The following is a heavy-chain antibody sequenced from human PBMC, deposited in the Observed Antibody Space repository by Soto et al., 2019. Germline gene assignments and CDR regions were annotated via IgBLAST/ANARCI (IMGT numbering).Heavy chain of an antibody. D-gene: IGHD1-7*01. CDR1: GFTFSSYG. CDR2: ISYDGSNK. CDR3: AKDGNWNYVGYYYYGMDV. V-gene: IGHV3-30*18. Sequence: GGSLRLSCAASGFTFSSYGMHWVRQAPGKGLEWVAVISYDGSNKYHADSVKGRFTISRDNSKNTLYLQMNSLRAEDTAVYYCAKDGNWNYVGYYYYGMDVWGQGTTVTVSS. J-gene: IGHJ6*02.